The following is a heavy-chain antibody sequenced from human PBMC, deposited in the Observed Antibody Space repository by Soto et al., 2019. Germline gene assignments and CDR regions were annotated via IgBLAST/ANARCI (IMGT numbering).Heavy chain of an antibody. Sequence: ESGGGVVQPGRSLRLSCAASGFTFSSYGMHWVRQAPGKGLEWVAVIWYDGSNKYYADSVKGRFTISRDNSKNTLYLQMNSLRAEDTAVYYCARAGDSSGWYYGMDVWGQGTTVTVSS. V-gene: IGHV3-33*01. CDR1: GFTFSSYG. CDR3: ARAGDSSGWYYGMDV. D-gene: IGHD3-22*01. CDR2: IWYDGSNK. J-gene: IGHJ6*02.